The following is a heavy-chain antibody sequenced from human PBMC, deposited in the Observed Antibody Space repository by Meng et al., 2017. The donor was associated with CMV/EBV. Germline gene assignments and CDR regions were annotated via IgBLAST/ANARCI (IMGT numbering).Heavy chain of an antibody. D-gene: IGHD2-2*02. CDR1: GGTFSSYA. J-gene: IGHJ1*01. Sequence: SVKVSCKASGGTFSSYAISWVRQAPGQGLEWMGGIIPIFGTANYAQKFQGRVTITTDESTSTAYMELSSLRSEDTAVYYCVRSYCSSTSCYIPPEYFQHWGQGTLVTISS. V-gene: IGHV1-69*05. CDR3: VRSYCSSTSCYIPPEYFQH. CDR2: IIPIFGTA.